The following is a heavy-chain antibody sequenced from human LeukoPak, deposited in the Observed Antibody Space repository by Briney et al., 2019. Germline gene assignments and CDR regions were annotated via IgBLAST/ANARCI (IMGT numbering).Heavy chain of an antibody. CDR1: GFTFSTYS. V-gene: IGHV3-48*02. D-gene: IGHD3-10*01. CDR3: ARDYKCGFDY. Sequence: GGSLRLSCAASGFTFSTYSMHWVRQPPGKGLEWVSYISSTGTTTCYADSVKGRFTISRDNAKNSLYLQMNSLRDEDTAVYYCARDYKCGFDYWGQGTLVTVSS. CDR2: ISSTGTTT. J-gene: IGHJ4*02.